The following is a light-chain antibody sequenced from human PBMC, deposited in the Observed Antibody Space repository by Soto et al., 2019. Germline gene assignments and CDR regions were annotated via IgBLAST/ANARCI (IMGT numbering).Light chain of an antibody. V-gene: IGLV2-8*01. J-gene: IGLJ1*01. Sequence: QSALTQPPSASGSAGQSVAISCTGTSSDVGGYNYVSWYQQHPGKAPKLMIYEVNKRPSGVPDRFSSSKSGNTASLTVSGLQAEDEADYYCSSYAGSSNVFGTGTKVTVL. CDR3: SSYAGSSNV. CDR1: SSDVGGYNY. CDR2: EVN.